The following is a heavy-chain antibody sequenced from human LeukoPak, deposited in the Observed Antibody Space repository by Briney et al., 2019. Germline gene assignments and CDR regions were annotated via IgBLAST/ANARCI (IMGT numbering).Heavy chain of an antibody. CDR2: ISNSGGST. Sequence: LGGSLRHSCAASGFTFSSHAMSWIRQAPRRGLEWVSAISNSGGSTYYADSVKGRFTISRDNSKNTLYLQMNSLRAEDTATYYCAKVFTYHYNGLDVWGQGTTVTVSS. CDR3: AKVFTYHYNGLDV. J-gene: IGHJ6*02. CDR1: GFTFSSHA. V-gene: IGHV3-23*01.